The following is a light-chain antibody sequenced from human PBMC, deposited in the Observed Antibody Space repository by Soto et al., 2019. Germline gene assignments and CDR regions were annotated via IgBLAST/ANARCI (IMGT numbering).Light chain of an antibody. CDR3: LQHSTSPLT. CDR2: AAS. CDR1: QGIRND. V-gene: IGKV1-17*01. J-gene: IGKJ1*01. Sequence: DIQMTQFPSSLSASVGDRVTITCRASQGIRNDLGWYQQKPGKAPKRLIYAASSLHSGVPSRFSGSGSGTEFTLAISRLQPEDSATFYCLQHSTSPLTFGQGTKVEIK.